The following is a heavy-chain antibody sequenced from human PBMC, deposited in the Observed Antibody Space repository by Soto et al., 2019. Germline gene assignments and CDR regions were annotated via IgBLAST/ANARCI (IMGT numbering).Heavy chain of an antibody. V-gene: IGHV4-39*01. CDR3: ARHLGIAAAGLLFDY. CDR1: GGSISSSSYY. CDR2: IYYSGST. Sequence: SETLSLTCTVSGGSISSSSYYWGWIRQPPGKGLEWIGSIYYSGSTYYNPSLKSRVTISVDTSKNQFSLKLSSVTAADTAVYYCARHLGIAAAGLLFDYWGQGTLVTVSS. D-gene: IGHD6-13*01. J-gene: IGHJ4*02.